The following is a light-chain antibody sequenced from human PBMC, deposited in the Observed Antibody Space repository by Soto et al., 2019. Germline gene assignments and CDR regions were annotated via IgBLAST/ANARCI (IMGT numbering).Light chain of an antibody. CDR1: SSNIGRNY. CDR3: GAWDNSLNVVV. Sequence: QSVLTQPPSVSAAPGQKVTISCSGSSSNIGRNYVSWYQHLPGTAPKLLIYDNDKRPSGIPDRFSGSKSGTSATLGITGLQTGDEADYYCGAWDNSLNVVVFGGGTKLTVL. V-gene: IGLV1-51*01. J-gene: IGLJ2*01. CDR2: DND.